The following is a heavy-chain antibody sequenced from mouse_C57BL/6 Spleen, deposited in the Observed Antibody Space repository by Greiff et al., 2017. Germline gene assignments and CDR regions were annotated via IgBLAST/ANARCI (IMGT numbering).Heavy chain of an antibody. D-gene: IGHD2-3*01. V-gene: IGHV1-64*01. CDR3: ARFYDGYYAAMDY. CDR2: IHPTSGST. J-gene: IGHJ4*01. Sequence: QVQLQQPGAELVKPGASVKLSCKASGYTFTSYWMHWVKQRPGQGLEWIGMIHPTSGSTNYNEKFKSKATLTVDKSSSTDYMQLSSLTSEDSAVYYGARFYDGYYAAMDYWGQGTSVTVSS. CDR1: GYTFTSYW.